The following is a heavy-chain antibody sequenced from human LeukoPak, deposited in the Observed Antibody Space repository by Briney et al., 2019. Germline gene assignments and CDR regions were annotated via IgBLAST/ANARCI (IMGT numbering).Heavy chain of an antibody. CDR2: INHSGST. Sequence: SETLSLTCAVYGGSFSGYYWSWIRQPPGKGLEWIGEINHSGSTNYNPSLKSRVTISVDTSKNQFSLKLSSVTAADTAVYYCARGRIASGAYYYYMDVWGKGTTVTVSS. CDR3: ARGRIASGAYYYYMDV. J-gene: IGHJ6*03. CDR1: GGSFSGYY. V-gene: IGHV4-34*01. D-gene: IGHD2-21*01.